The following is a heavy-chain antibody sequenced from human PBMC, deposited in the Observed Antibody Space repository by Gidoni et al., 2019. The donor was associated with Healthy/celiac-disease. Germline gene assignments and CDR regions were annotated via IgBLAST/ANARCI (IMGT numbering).Heavy chain of an antibody. D-gene: IGHD4-17*01. J-gene: IGHJ4*02. CDR1: GFSLSTSGVG. Sequence: QITLKESGPTLVKPTQTLTLTCTFSGFSLSTSGVGVGWIRQPPGKALEWLALIYWNDDKRYSPSLKSRLTITKDTSKNQVVLTMTNMDPVDTATYYCAHRSYGDYLGGIDYWGQGTLVTVSS. CDR2: IYWNDDK. V-gene: IGHV2-5*01. CDR3: AHRSYGDYLGGIDY.